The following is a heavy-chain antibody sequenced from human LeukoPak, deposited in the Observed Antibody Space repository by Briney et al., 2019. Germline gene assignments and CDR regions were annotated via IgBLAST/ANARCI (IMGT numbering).Heavy chain of an antibody. D-gene: IGHD3-16*01. Sequence: GGSLRLSCEASGFMFTSYAMSWVRQAPGKGLEWVSAIYGNGDKAYYADSVKGRFIVSRDKSRNTLYLEMNSLQGEDTAVYYCGKDRSSYGNDGLHYFDSWGQGSLVTVSS. CDR3: GKDRSSYGNDGLHYFDS. CDR2: IYGNGDKA. V-gene: IGHV3-23*01. J-gene: IGHJ4*02. CDR1: GFMFTSYA.